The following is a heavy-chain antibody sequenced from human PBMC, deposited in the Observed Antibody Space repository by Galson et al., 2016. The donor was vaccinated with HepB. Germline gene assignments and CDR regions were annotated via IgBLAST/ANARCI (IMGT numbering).Heavy chain of an antibody. CDR2: VYSGGEI. D-gene: IGHD4-17*01. J-gene: IGHJ4*02. CDR1: GFTVSTHY. CDR3: ARDGWDYGDVLAY. V-gene: IGHV3-66*02. Sequence: SLRLSCAASGFTVSTHYMTWVRQAPGKGLEWVSVVYSGGEIFYADSVKGRSTISRDISKNTLYLQMNSLRAEDTAVYYCARDGWDYGDVLAYWGQGTLVTVSS.